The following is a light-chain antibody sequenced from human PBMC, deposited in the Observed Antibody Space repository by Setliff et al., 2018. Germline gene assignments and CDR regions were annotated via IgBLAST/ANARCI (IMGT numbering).Light chain of an antibody. J-gene: IGLJ1*01. V-gene: IGLV2-14*01. CDR1: SSDVGDYKY. Sequence: QSALAQPASVSGSPGQSITISCTGTSSDVGDYKYVSWYQQLPGKAPKLIIFEVSNRPSGIPNRFSGSKSGNTASLSISGLQAEDEADYCCSSYTSLSTRVFGTGTKVTVL. CDR2: EVS. CDR3: SSYTSLSTRV.